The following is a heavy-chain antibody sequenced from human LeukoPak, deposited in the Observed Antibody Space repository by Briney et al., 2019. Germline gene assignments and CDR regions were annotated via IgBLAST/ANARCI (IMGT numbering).Heavy chain of an antibody. CDR2: ISARDGRT. V-gene: IGHV3-23*01. Sequence: GGSLRLSCAASGFTFSNYAMRWVGQAPGKGLQWVSTISARDGRTYYADSVKGRFTISRDNSKNTLYLQMNSLRPDDTAVYYCAKDADNWKYGVDYWGQGTLVTVSS. D-gene: IGHD1-7*01. CDR1: GFTFSNYA. CDR3: AKDADNWKYGVDY. J-gene: IGHJ4*02.